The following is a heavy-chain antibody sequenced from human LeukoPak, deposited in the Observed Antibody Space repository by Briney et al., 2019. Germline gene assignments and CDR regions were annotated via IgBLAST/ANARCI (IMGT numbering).Heavy chain of an antibody. CDR1: GFTFASYA. CDR3: ARGAYYYED. J-gene: IGHJ4*02. D-gene: IGHD3-22*01. V-gene: IGHV3-48*01. CDR2: ISSSSSTI. Sequence: GWSLRLSCAASGFTFASYALGWVRQTPGKGLEWVSYISSSSSTIYYADSVKGRFTISRDNAKNSLYLQMNSLRAEDTAVYYCARGAYYYEDWGQGTLVTVSS.